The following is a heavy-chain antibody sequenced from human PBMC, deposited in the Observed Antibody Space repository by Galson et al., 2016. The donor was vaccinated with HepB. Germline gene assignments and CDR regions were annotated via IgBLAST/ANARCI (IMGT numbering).Heavy chain of an antibody. Sequence: QSGAEVKKPGESLKISCKGSGFNFAKHWIGWVRQMRGKGLEWMGVIYPGDSDTKYSPSFQGQVTISADKSINTAYLQWSSLKASDTAMYFCARRRDGFYGMDVWGQGTTVIV. CDR2: IYPGDSDT. J-gene: IGHJ6*02. CDR1: GFNFAKHW. V-gene: IGHV5-51*01. CDR3: ARRRDGFYGMDV. D-gene: IGHD5-24*01.